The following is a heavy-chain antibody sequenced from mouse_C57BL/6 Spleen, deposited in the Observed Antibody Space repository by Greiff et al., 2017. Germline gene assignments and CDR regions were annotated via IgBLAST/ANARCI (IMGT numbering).Heavy chain of an antibody. CDR1: GYTFTSYW. J-gene: IGHJ4*01. Sequence: QVQLQQPGAELVMPGASVKLSCKASGYTFTSYWMHWVKQRPGQGLEWIGEIDPSDSYTNYNQKFKGKSTLTVDKSSSTAYMQLSSLTSEDSAVYYCARMVMRGRSAMDYWGQGTSVTVSS. D-gene: IGHD2-2*01. CDR2: IDPSDSYT. V-gene: IGHV1-69*01. CDR3: ARMVMRGRSAMDY.